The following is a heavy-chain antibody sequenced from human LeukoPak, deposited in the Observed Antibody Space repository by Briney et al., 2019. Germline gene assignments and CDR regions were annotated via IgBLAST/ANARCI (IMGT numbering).Heavy chain of an antibody. Sequence: SETLSLTRTVSGGSISNYYWSWIRQPPGKGLEWIAYMYYSGSTYYNPSLKSRVTMSADTSKNQLSLKLSSVTAADTAVYYCARPYYYDSRIDPWGQGILVTVSS. CDR1: GGSISNYY. D-gene: IGHD3-22*01. CDR2: MYYSGST. CDR3: ARPYYYDSRIDP. V-gene: IGHV4-30-4*01. J-gene: IGHJ5*02.